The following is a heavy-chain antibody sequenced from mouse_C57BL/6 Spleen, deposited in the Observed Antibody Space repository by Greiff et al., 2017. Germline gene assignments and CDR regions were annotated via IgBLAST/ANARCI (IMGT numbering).Heavy chain of an antibody. CDR1: GFTFTDYY. CDR3: ARSYYSNGGFAY. D-gene: IGHD2-5*01. CDR2: IRNKANGYTT. V-gene: IGHV7-3*01. Sequence: EVMLVESGGGLVQPGGSLSLSCAASGFTFTDYYMSWVRQPPGKALEWLGFIRNKANGYTTEYSASVKGRFTISRDNSQSILYLQMNALRAEDSATYYCARSYYSNGGFAYWGQGTLVTVSA. J-gene: IGHJ3*01.